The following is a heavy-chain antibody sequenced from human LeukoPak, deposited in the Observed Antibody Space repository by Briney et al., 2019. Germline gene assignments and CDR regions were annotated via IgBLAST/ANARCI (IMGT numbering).Heavy chain of an antibody. CDR3: ASLYYYDSTGYYWRGFDF. J-gene: IGHJ4*02. CDR2: VYHTGNT. Sequence: PSETLSLTCAVSGGSISSSNWWSWVRQSPGKGLEWIGEVYHTGNTNYNPSLQSRVTITVDASKNQFSLKVTSVTAADTALYFCASLYYYDSTGYYWRGFDFWGQGSLVTVSS. CDR1: GGSISSSNW. D-gene: IGHD3-22*01. V-gene: IGHV4-4*02.